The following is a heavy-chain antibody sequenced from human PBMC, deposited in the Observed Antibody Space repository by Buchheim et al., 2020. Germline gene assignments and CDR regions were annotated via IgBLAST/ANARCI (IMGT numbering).Heavy chain of an antibody. J-gene: IGHJ4*02. D-gene: IGHD3-22*01. V-gene: IGHV1-3*01. CDR1: GYTFTTYA. CDR2: INAGSGNT. Sequence: QVQVVQSGAEVKKPGASVKVSCKASGYTFTTYAIHWVRQAPGQRLEWMGWINAGSGNTKYSQKIQDRVTISRDTSASTAYMELSSLRSEDTAVYYCARSKFYYDGSGYQPLEYFDYWGQGTL. CDR3: ARSKFYYDGSGYQPLEYFDY.